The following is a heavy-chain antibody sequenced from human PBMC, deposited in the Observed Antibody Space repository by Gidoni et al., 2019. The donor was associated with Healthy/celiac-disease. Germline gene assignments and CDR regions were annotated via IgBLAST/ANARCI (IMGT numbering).Heavy chain of an antibody. J-gene: IGHJ4*02. CDR3: ARLIGAVGLDY. Sequence: QLQLQESGPGLVKPSETLSRTCPVAGGSISSSSYYWGWIRQPPGKGLEWIGSIYFSGSTYYTPSLKSRVTISVDTSKNQFSLKLSSVTAADTAVYYCARLIGAVGLDYWGQGTLVTVSS. V-gene: IGHV4-39*01. CDR1: GGSISSSSYY. D-gene: IGHD3-10*01. CDR2: IYFSGST.